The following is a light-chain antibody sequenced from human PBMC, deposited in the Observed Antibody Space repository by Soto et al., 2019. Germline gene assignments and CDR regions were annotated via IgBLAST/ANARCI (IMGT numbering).Light chain of an antibody. CDR2: DAS. V-gene: IGKV3D-11*02. Sequence: EIVLTQSPATLSLSPGERATLSCRASQSVSSYLAWYQQKPGQAPRLLIYDASNRTTGIPAGFSGSGPVTDFTLTISSLEPEDFAVYYCQQRSTFGPGTKVDIK. CDR3: QQRST. J-gene: IGKJ3*01. CDR1: QSVSSY.